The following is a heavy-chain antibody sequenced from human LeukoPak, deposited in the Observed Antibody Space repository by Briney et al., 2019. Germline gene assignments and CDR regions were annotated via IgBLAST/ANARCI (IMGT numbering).Heavy chain of an antibody. CDR1: GFTVSSNY. J-gene: IGHJ4*02. D-gene: IGHD6-6*01. CDR2: IYSGGST. CDR3: ARDLGAAHFDY. V-gene: IGHV3-53*01. Sequence: GGSLRLSCAASGFTVSSNYMSWVRQAPGKGLEWVSVIYSGGSTYYADSVRGRFTISRDNSKNTLYLQMNSLRAEDTAVYYCARDLGAAHFDYWGQGTLVTVSS.